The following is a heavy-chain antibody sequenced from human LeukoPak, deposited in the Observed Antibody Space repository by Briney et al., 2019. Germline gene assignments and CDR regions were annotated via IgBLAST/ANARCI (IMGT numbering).Heavy chain of an antibody. D-gene: IGHD6-13*01. Sequence: SETLSLTCTVSGGSISSSSYYWGWIRQPPGKGLEWIGSIYYSGSTYYNPSLKSRVTISVDTSKNQFSLKLSSVTAADTAVYYCASDDSSSCFDYWGQGTLVTVSS. CDR1: GGSISSSSYY. CDR3: ASDDSSSCFDY. CDR2: IYYSGST. J-gene: IGHJ4*02. V-gene: IGHV4-39*07.